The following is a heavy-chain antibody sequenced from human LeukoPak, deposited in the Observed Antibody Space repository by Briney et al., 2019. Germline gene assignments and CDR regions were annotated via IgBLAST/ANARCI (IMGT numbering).Heavy chain of an antibody. J-gene: IGHJ6*03. CDR2: IYYSGST. CDR1: GGSISSSSYY. V-gene: IGHV4-39*07. CDR3: AREVYDFWSGYYYYYYMDV. Sequence: TSETLSLTCTVSGGSISSSSYYWGWIRQPPGKGLEWIGSIYYSGSTYYNPSLKSRVIISVDTSKNQFSLKLSSVTAADTAVYYCAREVYDFWSGYYYYYYMDVWGKGTTVTVSS. D-gene: IGHD3-3*01.